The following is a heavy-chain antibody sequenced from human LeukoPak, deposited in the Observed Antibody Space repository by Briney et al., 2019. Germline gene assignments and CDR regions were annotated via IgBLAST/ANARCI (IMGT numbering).Heavy chain of an antibody. CDR2: IKSKTDGGTT. Sequence: GGSLRLSCVISGFTFNNAWMSWVRQAPGKGLEWVGRIKSKTDGGTTDYAAPVKGRFTISRDDSKNTLYLQMNSLKTEDTAVYYCTTDGVGIEGATFDYWGQGILVTVSS. D-gene: IGHD1-26*01. J-gene: IGHJ4*02. CDR1: GFTFNNAW. V-gene: IGHV3-15*01. CDR3: TTDGVGIEGATFDY.